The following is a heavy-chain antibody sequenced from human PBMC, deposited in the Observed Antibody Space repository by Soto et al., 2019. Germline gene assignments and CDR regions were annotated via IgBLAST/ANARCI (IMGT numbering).Heavy chain of an antibody. Sequence: EVQLLESGGGLIQPGGSLRLSCAASGFTFGDYAMSWVRQAPGKGLEWVSTIFGGGNNPFSANSVKGRFRISRDNSKNMLFLQMDSLPVEDTAVYYCAKQEGHHVNLYHVARWGQGTMVIVSS. CDR3: AKQEGHHVNLYHVAR. D-gene: IGHD2-2*01. CDR2: IFGGGNNP. V-gene: IGHV3-23*05. J-gene: IGHJ4*02. CDR1: GFTFGDYA.